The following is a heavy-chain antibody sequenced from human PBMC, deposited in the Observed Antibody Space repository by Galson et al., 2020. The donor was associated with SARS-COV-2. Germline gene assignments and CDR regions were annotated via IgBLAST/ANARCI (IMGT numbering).Heavy chain of an antibody. CDR1: GFSFSTYS. V-gene: IGHV3-48*02. D-gene: IGHD4-17*01. CDR2: ISSSSDTI. Sequence: TGGSLRLSCAASGFSFSTYSMNWVRKTPGQGLQWVSYISSSSDTIYYADSVKGRFTISRDNAQNSLYLQMNSLRDEDTAVYYCVRGTYGDYSFDYWGQGTLVTVSP. CDR3: VRGTYGDYSFDY. J-gene: IGHJ4*02.